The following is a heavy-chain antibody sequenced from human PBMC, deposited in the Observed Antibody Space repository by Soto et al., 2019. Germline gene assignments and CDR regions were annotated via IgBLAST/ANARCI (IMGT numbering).Heavy chain of an antibody. CDR1: GYTFTSYD. J-gene: IGHJ5*02. CDR2: MNPNSGNT. V-gene: IGHV1-8*01. CDR3: ARERSAAGTGWFDP. Sequence: QVQLVQSGAEVKKPGASVKVPCKASGYTFTSYDINWVRQATGQGLEWMGWMNPNSGNTGYAQKFQGRVTMTRNTSISTAYMELSSLRSEATAVYYCARERSAAGTGWFDPWGQGTLVTVSS. D-gene: IGHD6-13*01.